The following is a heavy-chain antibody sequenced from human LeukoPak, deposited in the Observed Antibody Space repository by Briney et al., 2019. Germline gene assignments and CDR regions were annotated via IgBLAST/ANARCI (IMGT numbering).Heavy chain of an antibody. V-gene: IGHV4-34*01. CDR2: INHSGST. CDR3: ASSLMDSSSWYYFDY. CDR1: CGSFSGYY. J-gene: IGHJ4*02. D-gene: IGHD6-13*01. Sequence: PSETLSLTCTVYCGSFSGYYWSWIRQPPGKGLEWIGEINHSGSTNYNPSLKSRVTISVDTSKNQFSLKLSSVTAADTAVYYCASSLMDSSSWYYFDYWGQGTLVTVSS.